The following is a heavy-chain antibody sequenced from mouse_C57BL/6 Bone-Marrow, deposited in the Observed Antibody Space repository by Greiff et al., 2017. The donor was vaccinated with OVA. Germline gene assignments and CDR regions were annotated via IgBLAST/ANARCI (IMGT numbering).Heavy chain of an antibody. D-gene: IGHD1-1*01. CDR2: ISRGSSTI. Sequence: DVKLVESGGGLVKPGGSLKLSCAASGFTFSDYGMHWVRQAPEKGLEWVAYISRGSSTIYYADTVKGRFTISRDNAKNTRFLQMTSLRSEDTAMDYCASSRGPYYYGSSPYWGQGTTLTVSS. V-gene: IGHV5-17*01. CDR1: GFTFSDYG. CDR3: ASSRGPYYYGSSPY. J-gene: IGHJ2*01.